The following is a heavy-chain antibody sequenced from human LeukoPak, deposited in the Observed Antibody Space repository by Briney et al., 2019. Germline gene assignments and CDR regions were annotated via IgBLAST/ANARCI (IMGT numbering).Heavy chain of an antibody. D-gene: IGHD2-21*02. CDR1: GFTFSSNC. Sequence: GGSLRLSCVASGFTFSSNCMTWVRRAPGKGLEWVSYISSSSSTIYYADSVKGRFTISRDNAKNSLYLQMNSLRAEDTAVYYCARDGTYCGGDCYFGYWGQGTLVTVSS. V-gene: IGHV3-48*01. CDR2: ISSSSSTI. J-gene: IGHJ4*02. CDR3: ARDGTYCGGDCYFGY.